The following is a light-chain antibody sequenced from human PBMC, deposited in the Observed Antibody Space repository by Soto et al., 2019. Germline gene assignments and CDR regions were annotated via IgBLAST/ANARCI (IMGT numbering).Light chain of an antibody. Sequence: DIQMTQSPSTLSASVGDRVTITCRASQSLNSSLAWYQHKPGKAPKLLIHKASILASGVPSRFSGSDSGAEFTLTISSLQPDDFATYYCQHYIGYSGMFGQGTKVDI. CDR1: QSLNSS. V-gene: IGKV1-5*03. CDR3: QHYIGYSGM. CDR2: KAS. J-gene: IGKJ1*01.